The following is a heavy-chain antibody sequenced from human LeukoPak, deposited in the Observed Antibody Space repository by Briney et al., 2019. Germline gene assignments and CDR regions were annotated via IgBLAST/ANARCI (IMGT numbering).Heavy chain of an antibody. CDR1: GGSISSYY. D-gene: IGHD3-16*01. Sequence: SETLSLTCTVSGGSISSYYWSWIRQPPGKGLEWIGYIYYSGSTYYNPSLKSRVTISVDTSKNQFSLKLSSVTAADTAVYYCASSLLRLGELAMSFWGQGTLVTVSS. V-gene: IGHV4-59*08. CDR2: IYYSGST. CDR3: ASSLLRLGELAMSF. J-gene: IGHJ4*02.